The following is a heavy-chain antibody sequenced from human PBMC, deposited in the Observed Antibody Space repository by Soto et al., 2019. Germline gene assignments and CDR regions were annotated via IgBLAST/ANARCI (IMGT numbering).Heavy chain of an antibody. D-gene: IGHD3-10*01. CDR2: IYYSGST. Sequence: QVQLQESGPGLVKPSQTLSLTCTVSGGSISSGGYYWSWIRQHPGKGLEWNGYIYYSGSTYYNPSLKSRVTISVDTSKNQCSLKLSSVTAADTAVYYCASQSSLYGSPIFEGWFDPWGLGTLVTVSS. CDR3: ASQSSLYGSPIFEGWFDP. CDR1: GGSISSGGYY. V-gene: IGHV4-31*03. J-gene: IGHJ5*02.